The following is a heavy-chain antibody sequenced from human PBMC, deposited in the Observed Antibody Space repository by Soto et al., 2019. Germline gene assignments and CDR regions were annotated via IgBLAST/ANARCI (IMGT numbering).Heavy chain of an antibody. CDR3: ARKLSGAVQGWAYGMDV. Sequence: EVHLVESGGGLMQPGGSLRLSCAASGFTVSTYNMIWARQAPVKGLEWVSVTYSGGSTQYADSVKGRFTVSRDNSKNTLYLQMSSLRDEDTAVYYCARKLSGAVQGWAYGMDVWGRGTTVTVSS. J-gene: IGHJ6*02. CDR1: GFTVSTYN. D-gene: IGHD1-26*01. V-gene: IGHV3-53*02. CDR2: TYSGGST.